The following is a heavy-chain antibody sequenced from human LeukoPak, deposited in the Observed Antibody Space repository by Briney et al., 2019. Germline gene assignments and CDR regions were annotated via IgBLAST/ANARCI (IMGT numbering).Heavy chain of an antibody. CDR3: ARDLYGDRSLPGY. CDR2: IYYSGSS. V-gene: IGHV4-59*01. J-gene: IGHJ4*02. CDR1: GGSIRNYY. Sequence: PSETLSLTCTVSGGSIRNYYWSWIRQPPGKGLEWIGYIYYSGSSNYNPSLKSRVTISVDTPKNQFSLKLSSVTAADTAVYYCARDLYGDRSLPGYWGQGTLVTVSS. D-gene: IGHD2-21*01.